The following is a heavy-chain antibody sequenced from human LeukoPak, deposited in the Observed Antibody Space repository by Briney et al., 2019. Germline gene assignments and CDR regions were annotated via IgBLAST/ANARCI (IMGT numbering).Heavy chain of an antibody. CDR3: ASVEMATTAFDI. CDR1: GFTFSVYG. J-gene: IGHJ3*02. D-gene: IGHD5-24*01. CDR2: ISSSSNSI. Sequence: GGSLRLSCASSGFTFSVYGMNWVRQAPGKGLEWVSYISSSSNSIYYADSVKGRFTISRENAKNSLYLQMNSLRAEDTAVYYCASVEMATTAFDIWGQGTMVTVSS. V-gene: IGHV3-48*04.